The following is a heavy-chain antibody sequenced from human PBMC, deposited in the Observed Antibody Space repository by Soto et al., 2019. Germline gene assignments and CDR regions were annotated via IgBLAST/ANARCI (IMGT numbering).Heavy chain of an antibody. D-gene: IGHD6-19*01. CDR1: GYIFTSYD. CDR2: MNPNSGNT. J-gene: IGHJ4*02. Sequence: ASVKVSCKASGYIFTSYDIDWVRQATGQGLEWMGWMNPNSGNTGSAQKFQGRVTMTRNTSIRTAYMELSSLRSEDTAVYYCARAVAVAADFDYWGQGTLVTVAS. V-gene: IGHV1-8*01. CDR3: ARAVAVAADFDY.